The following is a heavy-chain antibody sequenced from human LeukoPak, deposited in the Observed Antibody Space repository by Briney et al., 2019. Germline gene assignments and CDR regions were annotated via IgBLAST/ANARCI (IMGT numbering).Heavy chain of an antibody. CDR2: VDPEDGET. Sequence: GATVKISCKASGYTFTDYYMHWVQQAPGKGLEWMGRVDPEDGETIYAEKFQGRVTITADTSTDTAYMELSSLRSEDTAVYYCAKNSIYSIGTDFDYWGQGTLVTVSS. V-gene: IGHV1-69-2*01. J-gene: IGHJ4*02. CDR3: AKNSIYSIGTDFDY. CDR1: GYTFTDYY. D-gene: IGHD4-11*01.